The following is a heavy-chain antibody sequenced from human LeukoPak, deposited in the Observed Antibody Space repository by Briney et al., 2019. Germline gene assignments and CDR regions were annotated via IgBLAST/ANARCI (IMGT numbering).Heavy chain of an antibody. CDR3: AKDRADCSNTSWYAFFDY. V-gene: IGHV3-23*01. D-gene: IGHD2-2*01. Sequence: GGSLRLSCAASGFTFSNYAINWVRQAPGKGLEWVSGISGSGGSTSYADSVKGRFTISRDNSKTTLYLQMNSLRAEDTAVYYCAKDRADCSNTSWYAFFDYWGQGTLVTVSP. CDR1: GFTFSNYA. J-gene: IGHJ4*02. CDR2: ISGSGGST.